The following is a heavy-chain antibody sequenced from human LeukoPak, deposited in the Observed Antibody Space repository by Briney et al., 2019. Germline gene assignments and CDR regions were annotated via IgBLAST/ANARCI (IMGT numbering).Heavy chain of an antibody. V-gene: IGHV3-33*08. CDR1: GFTFRTYW. D-gene: IGHD1-14*01. CDR3: ARDLNREDFDY. Sequence: PGGSLRLSCAVSGFTFRTYWMHWVRQAPGKGLEWVAIIWFDGSAKYYGDSVRGRFTVSRDNFKNSLYLQMNSLRVEDTAVYYCARDLNREDFDYWGQGTLVAVSS. J-gene: IGHJ4*02. CDR2: IWFDGSAK.